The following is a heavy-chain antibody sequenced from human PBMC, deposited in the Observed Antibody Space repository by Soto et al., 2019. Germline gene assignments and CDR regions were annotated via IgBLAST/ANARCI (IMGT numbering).Heavy chain of an antibody. CDR2: INHSGST. CDR1: GGSFSGYY. V-gene: IGHV4-34*01. CDR3: ASRSPPAANWFDP. J-gene: IGHJ5*02. Sequence: PSETLSLTCAVYGGSFSGYYWSWIRQPPGKGLEWIGEINHSGSTNYNPSLKSRVTISVDTSKNQFSLKLSSVTAADTAVYYCASRSPPAANWFDPWGQGTPVTVSS.